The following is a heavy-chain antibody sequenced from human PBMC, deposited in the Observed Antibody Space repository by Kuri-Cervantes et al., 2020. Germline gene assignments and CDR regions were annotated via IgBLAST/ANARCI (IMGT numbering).Heavy chain of an antibody. V-gene: IGHV4-4*07. D-gene: IGHD2-2*01. CDR2: IYTSGST. J-gene: IGHJ3*02. CDR1: GGSISSYY. Sequence: SETLSLTCTVSGGSISSYYWSWIWQPAGKGLEWIGRIYTSGSTNYNPSLKSRVTMSVDTSKNQFSLKLSSVTAADTAVYYCARAPGSRGVVPAAFDIWGQGTMVTVSS. CDR3: ARAPGSRGVVPAAFDI.